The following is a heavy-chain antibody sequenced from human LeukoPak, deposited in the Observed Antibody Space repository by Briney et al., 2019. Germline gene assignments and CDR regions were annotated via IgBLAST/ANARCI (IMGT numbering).Heavy chain of an antibody. CDR1: GFTFDDYA. Sequence: PGGSLRLSCAASGFTFDDYAMHWVRQAPGKGLEWVSGISWNSGSIGYADSVTGRFTISRDNAKNSLYLQMNSLRAEDMALYYCAKDISPYYYGSGGFDYWGQGTLVTVSS. J-gene: IGHJ4*02. V-gene: IGHV3-9*03. CDR2: ISWNSGSI. D-gene: IGHD3-10*01. CDR3: AKDISPYYYGSGGFDY.